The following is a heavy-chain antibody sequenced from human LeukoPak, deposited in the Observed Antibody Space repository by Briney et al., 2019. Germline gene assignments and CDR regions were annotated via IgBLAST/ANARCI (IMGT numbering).Heavy chain of an antibody. Sequence: SETLSLTCTVSGGSISSYYWSWIRQPPGKGLEWIGYIYYSGSTNYNPSLKSRVTISVDTSKNQFSLKLSSVTAADTAVYYCATVPTRGYYDSPEDAFDIWGQGTMVTVSS. D-gene: IGHD3-22*01. V-gene: IGHV4-59*01. CDR2: IYYSGST. CDR3: ATVPTRGYYDSPEDAFDI. J-gene: IGHJ3*02. CDR1: GGSISSYY.